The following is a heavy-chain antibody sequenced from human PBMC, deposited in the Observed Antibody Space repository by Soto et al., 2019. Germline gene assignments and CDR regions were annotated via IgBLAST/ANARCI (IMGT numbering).Heavy chain of an antibody. J-gene: IGHJ4*02. CDR1: GVTLGSYA. D-gene: IGHD2-15*01. Sequence: XGSRRLSCAAAGVTLGSYAMYWVRQAPGRGLEWVAVISYHGTNAFYGDSVKGRFTISRDNSKNTLYLQMHSLRAEDSAVYYCARDSATFTPGYYFDYWGQGTLVTVSS. V-gene: IGHV3-30-3*01. CDR2: ISYHGTNA. CDR3: ARDSATFTPGYYFDY.